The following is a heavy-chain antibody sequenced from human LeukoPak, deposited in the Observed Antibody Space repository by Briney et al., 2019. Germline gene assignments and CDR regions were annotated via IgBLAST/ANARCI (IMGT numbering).Heavy chain of an antibody. CDR1: GYTFTSYG. J-gene: IGHJ4*02. V-gene: IGHV1-18*01. Sequence: ASVKVSCKASGYTFTSYGISWVRQAPGQGLEWMGWISAYNGNTNYAQKFQGRVTITADESTSTAYMELSNLRSEDTAVYYCASQGGKRDYWGQGTLVTVSS. CDR3: ASQGGKRDY. CDR2: ISAYNGNT.